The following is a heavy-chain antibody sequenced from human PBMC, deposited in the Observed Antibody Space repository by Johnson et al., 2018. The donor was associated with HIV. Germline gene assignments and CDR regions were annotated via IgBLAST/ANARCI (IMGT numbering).Heavy chain of an antibody. V-gene: IGHV3-23*04. CDR1: GFTFSDYY. D-gene: IGHD6-6*01. Sequence: VQLVESGGGLVKPGGSLRLSCAASGFTFSDYYMSWIRQAPGKGLEWVSAISGSGGSTYYADSVKGRFTISRDNSKNTLYLQMNSLRAEDTAVYYCAKSSSSFGAFDIWGQGTMVTVSS. J-gene: IGHJ3*02. CDR2: ISGSGGST. CDR3: AKSSSSFGAFDI.